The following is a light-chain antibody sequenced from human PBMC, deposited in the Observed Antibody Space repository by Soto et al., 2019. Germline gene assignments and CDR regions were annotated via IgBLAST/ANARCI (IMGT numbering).Light chain of an antibody. Sequence: QPVLTQPPSAYGTPGQRVTISCCGSSSNIGSNTVNWYQQLPGTAPKILIYSHNQRPAGVPDRFSGSKSGTSASLAISGLHSEDEADYYCAAWDDSLNGYVFGTGTKVTVL. J-gene: IGLJ1*01. CDR1: SSNIGSNT. V-gene: IGLV1-44*01. CDR3: AAWDDSLNGYV. CDR2: SHN.